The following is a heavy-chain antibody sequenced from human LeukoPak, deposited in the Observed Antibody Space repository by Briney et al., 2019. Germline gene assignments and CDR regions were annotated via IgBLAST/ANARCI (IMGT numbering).Heavy chain of an antibody. D-gene: IGHD2-21*02. J-gene: IGHJ4*02. CDR2: IIPILGIA. Sequence: GASVKVSCKASGGTFSSYAISWVRQAPGQGLEWMGRIIPILGIANYAQKFQGRVTITADKSTSTAYMELSSLRSEDTAVYYCAGHCGGDCYSPGDYWGQGTLVTVSS. V-gene: IGHV1-69*04. CDR3: AGHCGGDCYSPGDY. CDR1: GGTFSSYA.